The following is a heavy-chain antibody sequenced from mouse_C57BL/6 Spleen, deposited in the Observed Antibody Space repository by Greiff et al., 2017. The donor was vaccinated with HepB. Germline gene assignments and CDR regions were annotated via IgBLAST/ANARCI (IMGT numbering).Heavy chain of an antibody. V-gene: IGHV14-4*01. Sequence: EVQLQQSGAELVRPGASVKLSCTASGFNIKDDYMHWVKQRPEQGLEWIGWIDPENGDTEYASKFQGKATITADTSSNTAYLQLSSLTSEDTAVYYCTTEDRFAYWGQGTLVTVSA. CDR3: TTEDRFAY. J-gene: IGHJ3*01. CDR2: IDPENGDT. CDR1: GFNIKDDY.